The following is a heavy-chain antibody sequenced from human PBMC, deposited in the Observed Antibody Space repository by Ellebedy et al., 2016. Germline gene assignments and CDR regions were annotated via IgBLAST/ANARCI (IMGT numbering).Heavy chain of an antibody. J-gene: IGHJ3*02. CDR2: IKSKTDGGTT. V-gene: IGHV3-15*01. CDR3: STDHGACTSTRCYPTVASDM. Sequence: GGSLRLXXAASGFTFSNAWMSWVRQAPGKGLEWVGRIKSKTDGGTTDYAAPVKGRFTISRDDSKNTLYLQMNSLKSEDTALYYCSTDHGACTSTRCYPTVASDMWGQGTMVTVSS. CDR1: GFTFSNAW. D-gene: IGHD2-2*01.